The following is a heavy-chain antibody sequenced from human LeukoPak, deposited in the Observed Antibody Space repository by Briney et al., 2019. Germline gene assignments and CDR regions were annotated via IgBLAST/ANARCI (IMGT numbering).Heavy chain of an antibody. CDR3: ARLRMSLFDY. CDR1: GGSISSSSYY. V-gene: IGHV4-39*07. Sequence: SETLSLTCTVSGGSISSSSYYWGWIRQPPGKGLEWIGSIYYSGSTNYNPSLKSRVTISVDTSKNQFSLKLSSVTAADTAVYYCARLRMSLFDYWGQGTLVTVSS. J-gene: IGHJ4*02. D-gene: IGHD2-15*01. CDR2: IYYSGST.